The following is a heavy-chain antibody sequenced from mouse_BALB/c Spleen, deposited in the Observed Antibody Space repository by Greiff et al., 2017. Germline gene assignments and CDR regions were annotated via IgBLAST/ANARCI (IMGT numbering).Heavy chain of an antibody. J-gene: IGHJ4*01. Sequence: EVQLQQSGPELGKPGASVKISCKASGYSFTGYNMYWVKQSHRKSLEWIGYIDPYNGGTSYNQKSKGKATLTVDKSSSTAYMHLNSLTSEDSAIYYCARGGTGDAIDDWGQGTSVTVSS. CDR3: ARGGTGDAIDD. D-gene: IGHD3-3*01. CDR2: IDPYNGGT. CDR1: GYSFTGYN. V-gene: IGHV1S135*01.